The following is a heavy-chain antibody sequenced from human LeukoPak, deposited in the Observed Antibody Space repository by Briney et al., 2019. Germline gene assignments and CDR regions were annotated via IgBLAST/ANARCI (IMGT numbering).Heavy chain of an antibody. D-gene: IGHD3-9*01. CDR2: FDPEDGET. CDR1: GYTLTELS. V-gene: IGHV1-24*01. CDR3: ATYDILTGYHNYFDY. Sequence: ASVNVSCKVSGYTLTELSMHWVRQAPGKGLKGMGGFDPEDGETIYAQKFQGRVTMTEDTSTDTAYMELSSLRSEDTAVYYCATYDILTGYHNYFDYWGQGTLVTVSS. J-gene: IGHJ4*02.